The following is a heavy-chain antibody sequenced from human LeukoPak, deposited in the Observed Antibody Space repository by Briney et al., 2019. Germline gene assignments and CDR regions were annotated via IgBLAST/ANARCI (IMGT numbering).Heavy chain of an antibody. CDR1: GDSVSSNSAA. CDR2: TYYRSKWYN. J-gene: IGHJ4*02. D-gene: IGHD5-18*01. CDR3: ARDRGRGYSSVFHHFAPYYFDY. Sequence: SQTLSLTCAISGDSVSSNSAAWNWIRQSPARGLEWLGRTYYRSKWYNDYAVSVKSRITINPDTSKNQFSLQLNSVTPEDTAVYYCARDRGRGYSSVFHHFAPYYFDYWGQGTLVTVSS. V-gene: IGHV6-1*01.